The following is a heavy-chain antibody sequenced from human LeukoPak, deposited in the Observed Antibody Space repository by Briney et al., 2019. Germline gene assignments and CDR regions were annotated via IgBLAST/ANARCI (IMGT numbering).Heavy chain of an antibody. Sequence: GGSLRLSCEASGFIFSNYAMSWLRQAPGKGLEWVSTIPDRNYYADSVKGRFTISRDNSRSTLYLQMDSLRAEDTAVYYCAKDQPTDGYNSIWGRGTLVTVSS. J-gene: IGHJ4*02. V-gene: IGHV3-23*01. CDR2: IPDRN. CDR1: GFIFSNYA. CDR3: AKDQPTDGYNSI. D-gene: IGHD5-24*01.